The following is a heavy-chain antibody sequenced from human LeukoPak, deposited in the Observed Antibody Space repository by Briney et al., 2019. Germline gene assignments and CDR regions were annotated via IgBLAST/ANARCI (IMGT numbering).Heavy chain of an antibody. CDR3: AKDASSSPFYGLDI. CDR1: GFTFDDYA. J-gene: IGHJ3*02. D-gene: IGHD6-6*01. V-gene: IGHV3-9*01. Sequence: GRSLRLSCAASGFTFDDYAMHWVRQAPGKGLEWVSGISWNSGNIGYADSVKGRFTISRDNAKNSLYLQMNRLRTEDTALYYCAKDASSSPFYGLDIWGQGTMVTVSS. CDR2: ISWNSGNI.